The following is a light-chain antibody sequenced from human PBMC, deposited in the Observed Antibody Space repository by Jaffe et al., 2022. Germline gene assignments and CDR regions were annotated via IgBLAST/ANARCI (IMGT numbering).Light chain of an antibody. V-gene: IGLV3-21*02. Sequence: SYVLTQPPSISVAPGQTATITCGGDEIGIKTVHWYRQRSGQAPVRVIYNDHDRPSEIPERFSGSNSGNTATLTISRVEAGDEADYYCQVWDRRHDDYVFGGGTKVTVL. CDR1: EIGIKT. CDR3: QVWDRRHDDYV. CDR2: NDH. J-gene: IGLJ1*01.